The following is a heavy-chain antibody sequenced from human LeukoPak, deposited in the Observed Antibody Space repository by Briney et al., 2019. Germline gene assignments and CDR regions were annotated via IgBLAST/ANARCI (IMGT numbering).Heavy chain of an antibody. CDR1: GGSFSDYY. J-gene: IGHJ6*03. CDR2: INHSGST. V-gene: IGHV4-34*01. Sequence: SETLSLTCAVYGGSFSDYYWSWIRQPPGKGLEYIGEINHSGSTNYNPSLKSRVTISVDTSKNQFSLKLSSVTAADTAVYYCARDRGGITMVRGVIIGRSYYYYMDVWGKGTTVTISS. D-gene: IGHD3-10*01. CDR3: ARDRGGITMVRGVIIGRSYYYYMDV.